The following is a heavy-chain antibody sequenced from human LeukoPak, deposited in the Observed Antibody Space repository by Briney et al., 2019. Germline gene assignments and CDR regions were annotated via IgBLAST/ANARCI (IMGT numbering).Heavy chain of an antibody. CDR3: ARHSGTYPIDY. J-gene: IGHJ4*02. Sequence: SQTLSLTCTVSGGSISSGDYYWSWIRQPPGKGLEWIGYIYYSGSTYYNPSLKSRVTISVDTSKNQFSLNLSTVSGSDTAVYYCARHSGTYPIDYWGQGTLVTVSS. V-gene: IGHV4-30-4*08. CDR1: GGSISSGDYY. D-gene: IGHD6-13*01. CDR2: IYYSGST.